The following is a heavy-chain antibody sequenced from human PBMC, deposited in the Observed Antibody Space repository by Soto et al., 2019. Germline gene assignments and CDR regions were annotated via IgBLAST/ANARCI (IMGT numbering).Heavy chain of an antibody. J-gene: IGHJ6*02. V-gene: IGHV3-23*01. CDR3: AKTDRPMVRPSDGMDV. D-gene: IGHD3-10*01. CDR2: ISGSGGST. CDR1: GFTFSSYA. Sequence: EVQLLESGGGLVQPGGSLRLSCAASGFTFSSYAMSWVRQAPGKGLEWVSAISGSGGSTYYADSVKGRFTISRDNSKNTLYLQMNSLRAEDTAVYYCAKTDRPMVRPSDGMDVWGQGTTVTVSS.